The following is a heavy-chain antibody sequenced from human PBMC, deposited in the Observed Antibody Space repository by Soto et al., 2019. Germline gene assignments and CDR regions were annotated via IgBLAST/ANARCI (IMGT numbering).Heavy chain of an antibody. CDR1: GDSVSSNSVA. D-gene: IGHD6-13*01. CDR2: TYYRSKWWN. Sequence: PSQTLSLTCAISGDSVSSNSVAWSWIRQSPSRGFEWLGRTYYRSKWWNDYAVSVKSRITINPDTSKNQFSLQLNSMTPEDTAVYYCTRGVSSSWYGEDYFDYWGQGTLVTVSS. CDR3: TRGVSSSWYGEDYFDY. J-gene: IGHJ4*02. V-gene: IGHV6-1*01.